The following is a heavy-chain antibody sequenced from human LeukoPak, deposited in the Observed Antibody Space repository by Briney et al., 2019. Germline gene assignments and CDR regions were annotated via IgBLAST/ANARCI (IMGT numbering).Heavy chain of an antibody. CDR3: ARVDYDFWSGYYKGDAFDI. CDR2: IKQDGGEK. D-gene: IGHD3-3*01. CDR1: GFTFSSYW. J-gene: IGHJ3*02. V-gene: IGHV3-7*03. Sequence: GGSLRLSCAASGFTFSSYWMSWVRQAPGKGLEWVANIKQDGGEKYYVDSVKGRFTISRDNAKNSLYLQMNSLRAEDTAVYYCARVDYDFWSGYYKGDAFDIWGQGTMVTVSS.